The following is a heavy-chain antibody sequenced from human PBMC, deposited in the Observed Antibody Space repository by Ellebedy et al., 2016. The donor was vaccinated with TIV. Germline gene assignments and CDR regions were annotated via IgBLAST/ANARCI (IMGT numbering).Heavy chain of an antibody. J-gene: IGHJ4*02. CDR1: GYSFISYW. V-gene: IGHV5-51*01. D-gene: IGHD6-19*01. CDR3: ARGDRGSGWYWDK. Sequence: GESLKISCEGSGYSFISYWIGWVRQMPGKGLEWMGYIYPGDSDTRYSPSFQGQVTSSVDKSISTAYPQWSSLKASDTAIYYCARGDRGSGWYWDKWGQGTLVTVSS. CDR2: IYPGDSDT.